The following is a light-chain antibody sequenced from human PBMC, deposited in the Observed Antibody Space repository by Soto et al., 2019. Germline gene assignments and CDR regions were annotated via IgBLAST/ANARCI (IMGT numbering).Light chain of an antibody. V-gene: IGKV3-11*01. J-gene: IGKJ2*01. CDR3: QQRSNWPRNT. Sequence: EIVLTQSPATLSLSPGERATLSCRASQSVSSYLAWYQQKPGQAPRLLIYDASNRATGIPARFSGSGSRTDFTLTISSLEPEDFAVYYCQQRSNWPRNTFGQGTKLEIK. CDR1: QSVSSY. CDR2: DAS.